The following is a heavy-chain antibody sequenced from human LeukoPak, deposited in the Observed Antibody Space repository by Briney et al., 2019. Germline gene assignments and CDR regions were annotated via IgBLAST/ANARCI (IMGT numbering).Heavy chain of an antibody. CDR1: GFTFSSYG. D-gene: IGHD7-27*01. CDR3: ARVANWELDAFDI. CDR2: IWYDGSNK. J-gene: IGHJ3*02. V-gene: IGHV3-33*01. Sequence: PGGSLRLSCAASGFTFSSYGMHWVRQAPGKGLEWVAVIWYDGSNKYYADSVKGRFTISRDNSKNTLYLQMNSLRAEDTAVYYCARVANWELDAFDIWGQGTMVTVSS.